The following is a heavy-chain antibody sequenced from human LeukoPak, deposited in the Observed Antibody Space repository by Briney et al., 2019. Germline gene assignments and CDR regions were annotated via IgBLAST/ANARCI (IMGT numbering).Heavy chain of an antibody. CDR1: GFTFSYFW. J-gene: IGHJ4*02. V-gene: IGHV3-74*01. CDR3: ATVSEY. CDR2: INNDGAAT. Sequence: GGSLRLSCAASGFTFSYFWMHWVRQVPGKGPVWVSGINNDGAATYYADSVKGRFTISRDNAKNTVYLQMNGLRAEDTSVYFCATVSEYRGQGTLVTVSS.